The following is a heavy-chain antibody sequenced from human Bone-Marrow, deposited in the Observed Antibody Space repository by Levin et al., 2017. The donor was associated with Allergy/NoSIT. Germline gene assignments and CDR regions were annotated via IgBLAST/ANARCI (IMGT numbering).Heavy chain of an antibody. CDR1: GFTSSDYY. J-gene: IGHJ4*02. D-gene: IGHD2-15*01. V-gene: IGHV3-11*01. Sequence: GESLKISCAASGFTSSDYYMSWIRQAPGKGLEWVSYISSSGTTIYYADSVKGRFTISRDNAKNSLYLQMNSLRAEDTAVYYCARSEVGAAYFDYWGQGTLVTVST. CDR3: ARSEVGAAYFDY. CDR2: ISSSGTTI.